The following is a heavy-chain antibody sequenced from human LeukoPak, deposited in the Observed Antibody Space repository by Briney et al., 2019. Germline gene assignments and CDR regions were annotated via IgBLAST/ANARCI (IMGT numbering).Heavy chain of an antibody. CDR1: GGTFSSYA. CDR2: IIPIFGTA. D-gene: IGHD3-22*01. V-gene: IGHV1-69*13. Sequence: GASVKVSCKASGGTFSSYAISWVRQAPGQGLEWMGGIIPIFGTANYAQKFQGRVTITADGSTSTAYMELSSLRSEDTAVYYCARVSLPYYYDSSGSGPFDYWGQGTLVTVSS. CDR3: ARVSLPYYYDSSGSGPFDY. J-gene: IGHJ4*02.